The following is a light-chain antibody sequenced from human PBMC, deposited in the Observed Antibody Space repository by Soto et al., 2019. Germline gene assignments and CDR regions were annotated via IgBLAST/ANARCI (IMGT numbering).Light chain of an antibody. V-gene: IGKV3-11*01. Sequence: EIVLTQSPATLSLSPGERATLSCRASQSVSSYLAWYQQKPGQAPRLLIYDASNRATGIPPRFSGSGSGTDFTLTICSLVPEDFAVYYCQQRSNWPGTFGQGTKVDIK. CDR3: QQRSNWPGT. J-gene: IGKJ1*01. CDR2: DAS. CDR1: QSVSSY.